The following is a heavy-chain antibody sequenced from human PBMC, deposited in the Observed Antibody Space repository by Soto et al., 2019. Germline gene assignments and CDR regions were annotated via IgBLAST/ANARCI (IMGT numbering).Heavy chain of an antibody. V-gene: IGHV3-21*01. CDR1: GFTFSSYS. CDR3: XXXXXXXXXXDGAFDI. CDR2: ISSSSSYI. J-gene: IGHJ3*02. Sequence: EVQLVESGGGLVKPGGSLRLSCAASGFTFSSYSMNWVRQAPGKGLEWVSSISSSSSYIYYADSVKGRFTISRDNAKXXXXXXXXXXXXXXXXXXXXXXXXXXXXXXDGAFDIWGQGTMVTVSS.